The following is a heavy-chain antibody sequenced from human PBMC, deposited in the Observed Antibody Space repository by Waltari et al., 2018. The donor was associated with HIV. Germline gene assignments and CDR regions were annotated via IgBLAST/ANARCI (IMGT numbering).Heavy chain of an antibody. D-gene: IGHD2-2*01. J-gene: IGHJ3*02. Sequence: QVQLQESGPGLVKASETLSLTCPASGGSISSYYWSWMRQPAPKGLEWIGRIYTSGSTNYNSSLKSRVTMSIDTSKNQFFLKLSSVTAADTAVYYCAREYCSSTSCSPNGRLGAFDIWGQGTMVTVSS. V-gene: IGHV4-4*07. CDR2: IYTSGST. CDR1: GGSISSYY. CDR3: AREYCSSTSCSPNGRLGAFDI.